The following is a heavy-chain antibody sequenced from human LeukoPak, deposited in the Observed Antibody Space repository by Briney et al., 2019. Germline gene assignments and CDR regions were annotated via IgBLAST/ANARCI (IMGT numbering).Heavy chain of an antibody. Sequence: PSETLSLTCAVYGGSFSGYYWSWIRQPPGKGLEWIGEINHRGSTNYNPSLKSRVTISVDTSKNQFSLKLSSVTAADTAVYYCARVTMVRGVINVDYWGQGTLVTVSS. J-gene: IGHJ4*02. CDR2: INHRGST. CDR3: ARVTMVRGVINVDY. D-gene: IGHD3-10*01. CDR1: GGSFSGYY. V-gene: IGHV4-34*01.